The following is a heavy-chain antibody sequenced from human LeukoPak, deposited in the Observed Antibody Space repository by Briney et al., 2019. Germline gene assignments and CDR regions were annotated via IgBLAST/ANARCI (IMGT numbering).Heavy chain of an antibody. J-gene: IGHJ5*02. Sequence: SETLSLTCTVSGGSISSYYWSWIRQPPGKGLEWIGYIYYSGSTNYNPSLKSRVTISVDTSKNQFSLKLSSVTAADTAVYYCAREVRYYDILTGWRRWFDPWGQGTLVTVSS. CDR2: IYYSGST. CDR1: GGSISSYY. V-gene: IGHV4-59*01. CDR3: AREVRYYDILTGWRRWFDP. D-gene: IGHD3-9*01.